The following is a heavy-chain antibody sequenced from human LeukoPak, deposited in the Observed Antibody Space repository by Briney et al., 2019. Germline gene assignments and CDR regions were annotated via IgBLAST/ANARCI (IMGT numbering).Heavy chain of an antibody. Sequence: SETLSLTCTVSGGSITSYYWSWIRQPAGKGLEWIGRIYTSGSTNYNPSLKSRVTMSVDTSKNQFSLKLNSVTAADTAVYYCARGYCSSTSCPYYYYYYMDVWGKGTTVTVSS. CDR1: GGSITSYY. CDR3: ARGYCSSTSCPYYYYYYMDV. D-gene: IGHD2-2*01. V-gene: IGHV4-4*07. J-gene: IGHJ6*03. CDR2: IYTSGST.